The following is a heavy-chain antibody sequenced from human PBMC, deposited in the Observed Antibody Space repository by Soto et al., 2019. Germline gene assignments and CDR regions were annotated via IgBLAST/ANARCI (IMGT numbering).Heavy chain of an antibody. V-gene: IGHV4-39*01. CDR3: ARLPGFTMVRGVPALGGMDG. CDR1: GGSTRSDSYL. D-gene: IGHD3-10*01. J-gene: IGHJ6*02. CDR2: IYYSGST. Sequence: SETLSLTRTVSGGSTRSDSYLWGWVRQPPGEGLEWIGSIYYSGSTYYTPSLKSRVTISVDTSKNQFSLKLSSVTAADTAVYYCARLPGFTMVRGVPALGGMDGWGQGTTVTVSS.